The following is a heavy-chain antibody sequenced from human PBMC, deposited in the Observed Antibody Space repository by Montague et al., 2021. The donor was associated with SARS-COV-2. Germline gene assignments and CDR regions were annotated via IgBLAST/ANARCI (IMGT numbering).Heavy chain of an antibody. J-gene: IGHJ4*02. V-gene: IGHV3-23*01. D-gene: IGHD3-22*01. CDR1: GFTFSSYA. CDR2: ISDSGGST. Sequence: SLRLSGAASGFTFSSYAMSWVRQAPGKGLEWVSGISDSGGSTYYADSVKGRFTISRDNSKNTLYLQMNSLRAEDTAVYYCAKGGERITMIVVVITLADFDYWGQGTLVTVSS. CDR3: AKGGERITMIVVVITLADFDY.